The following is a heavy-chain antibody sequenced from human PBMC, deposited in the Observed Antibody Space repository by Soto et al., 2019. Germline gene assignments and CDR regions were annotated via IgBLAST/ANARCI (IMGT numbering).Heavy chain of an antibody. D-gene: IGHD6-13*01. CDR3: ARAHGSSWYNWFDP. J-gene: IGHJ5*02. CDR1: GGAFSSYA. CDR2: IIPLFGTT. V-gene: IGHV1-69*13. Sequence: SVKVSCKASGGAFSSYAISWVRQAPGRGLEWMGGIIPLFGTTNYAQKFRGRVTVTADESTSTVYMEVRSLRFEDTAVYYCARAHGSSWYNWFDPWGQGTLVTVSS.